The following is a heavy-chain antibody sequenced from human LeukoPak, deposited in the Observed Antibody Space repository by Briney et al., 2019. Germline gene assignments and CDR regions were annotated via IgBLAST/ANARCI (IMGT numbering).Heavy chain of an antibody. CDR2: MNPNSGNT. V-gene: IGHV1-8*01. J-gene: IGHJ4*02. CDR1: GYTFTSYD. Sequence: ASVKVSCKASGYTFTSYDINWVRQATGQGLGWMGWMNPNSGNTGYAQKFQGRVTMTRNTSISAAYMELSGLRSEDTAVYYCARADGYKNLDYWGQGTLVTVSS. D-gene: IGHD5-24*01. CDR3: ARADGYKNLDY.